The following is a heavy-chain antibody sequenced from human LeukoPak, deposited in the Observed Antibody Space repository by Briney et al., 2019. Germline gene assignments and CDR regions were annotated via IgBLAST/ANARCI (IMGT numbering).Heavy chain of an antibody. V-gene: IGHV1-18*01. CDR1: GYTFTSYG. CDR2: ISAYNGNT. Sequence: ASVKVSCKASGYTFTSYGISWVRQAPGQGLEWMGWISAYNGNTNYAQKLQGRVTMTTDTSTSTAYMELRSLRSEDTAVYYCARDGPGGGYTSSPHYWGQGTLVTVSS. D-gene: IGHD5-12*01. J-gene: IGHJ4*02. CDR3: ARDGPGGGYTSSPHY.